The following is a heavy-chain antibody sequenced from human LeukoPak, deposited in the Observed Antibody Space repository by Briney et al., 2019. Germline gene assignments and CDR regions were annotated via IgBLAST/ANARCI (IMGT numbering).Heavy chain of an antibody. CDR1: GFTFSSYA. V-gene: IGHV3-23*01. CDR2: ISGRDGRT. J-gene: IGHJ4*02. D-gene: IGHD6-13*01. CDR3: STSPSFGSSWYQINY. Sequence: GGSLRLSCAASGFTFSSYAMSWVRQAPGRGLEWVSAISGRDGRTYYTDSVKGRFTISRDNSRDTLYLQMNSLRAEDTAVYYCSTSPSFGSSWYQINYWGQGTLVTVSS.